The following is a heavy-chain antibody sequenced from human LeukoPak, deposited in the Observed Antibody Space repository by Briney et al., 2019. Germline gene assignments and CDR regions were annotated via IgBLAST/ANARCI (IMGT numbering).Heavy chain of an antibody. Sequence: SVNVSCKASGGTFSSYAISWVRQAPGQGLEWMGRIIPILGIANYAQKFQGRVTITPDKSTSTAYMELSSLRSEDTAVYYCARDSFYCSGGSCYSARYSTMGGYWGQGTLVTVSS. V-gene: IGHV1-69*04. CDR2: IIPILGIA. J-gene: IGHJ4*02. CDR1: GGTFSSYA. CDR3: ARDSFYCSGGSCYSARYSTMGGY. D-gene: IGHD2-15*01.